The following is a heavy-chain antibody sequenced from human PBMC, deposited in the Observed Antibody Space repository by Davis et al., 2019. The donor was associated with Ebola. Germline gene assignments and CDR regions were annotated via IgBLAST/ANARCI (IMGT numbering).Heavy chain of an antibody. CDR2: INSDGSST. Sequence: GESLKISCAASGFTVSSNYMSWVRQAPGKGLVWVSRINSDGSSTSYADSVKGRFTISRDNAKNTLYLQMNSLRAEDTAVYYCARVGWYGGNWFDPWGQGTLVTVSS. J-gene: IGHJ5*02. V-gene: IGHV3-74*01. D-gene: IGHD6-19*01. CDR1: GFTVSSNY. CDR3: ARVGWYGGNWFDP.